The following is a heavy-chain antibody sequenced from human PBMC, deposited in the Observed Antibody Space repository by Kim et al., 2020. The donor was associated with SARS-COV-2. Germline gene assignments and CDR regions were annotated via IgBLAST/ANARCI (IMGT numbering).Heavy chain of an antibody. Sequence: GGSLRLSCAASGFTFSNAWMSWVRQAPGKGLEWVGRIKSKTDGETTDYAAPVKGRFTIARDDSKNALYVQMNSLKTEDTAVYYDITEWIGYWGQGTLVTVSS. CDR2: IKSKTDGETT. D-gene: IGHD5-12*01. CDR3: ITEWIGY. J-gene: IGHJ4*02. V-gene: IGHV3-15*01. CDR1: GFTFSNAW.